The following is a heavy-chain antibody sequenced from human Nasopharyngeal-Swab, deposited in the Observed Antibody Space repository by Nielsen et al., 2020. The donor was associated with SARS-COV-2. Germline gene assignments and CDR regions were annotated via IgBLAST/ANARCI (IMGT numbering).Heavy chain of an antibody. Sequence: ASVKVSCKASGYTFTSYAMHWVRQAPGQRLEWMGWINAGNGNTKYSQKFQGRVTITRDTSASTACMELRSLRSDDTAVYYCARVRHPIWFDPWGQGTLVTVS. CDR1: GYTFTSYA. V-gene: IGHV1-3*01. CDR3: ARVRHPIWFDP. CDR2: INAGNGNT. J-gene: IGHJ5*02.